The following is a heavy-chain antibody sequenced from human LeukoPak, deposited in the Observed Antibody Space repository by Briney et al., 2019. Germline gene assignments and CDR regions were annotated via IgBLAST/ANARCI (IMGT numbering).Heavy chain of an antibody. D-gene: IGHD3-3*01. CDR2: FYHSGST. J-gene: IGHJ4*02. Sequence: SETLSLTCTVSGGSISNYYWSWIRQPPGKGLEWIASFYHSGSTNYNPSLKSRVTISVDTSKNQFSLKLSSVTAADTAVYYCARSTIFGVVDQYYFDYWGQGTLVTVSS. CDR1: GGSISNYY. V-gene: IGHV4-59*08. CDR3: ARSTIFGVVDQYYFDY.